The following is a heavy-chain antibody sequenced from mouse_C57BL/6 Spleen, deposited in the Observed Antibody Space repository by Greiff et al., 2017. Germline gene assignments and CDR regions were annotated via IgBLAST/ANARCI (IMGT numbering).Heavy chain of an antibody. CDR1: GYTFTGYW. Sequence: SGAELMKPGASVKLSCKATGYTFTGYWIEWVKQRPGHGLEWIGEILPGSGSTNYNEKFKGKATFTADTASNTAYMQLSSLTTEDSAIYYCARETVVATTGTNFDYWGQGTTLTVSS. D-gene: IGHD1-1*01. CDR2: ILPGSGST. V-gene: IGHV1-9*01. J-gene: IGHJ2*01. CDR3: ARETVVATTGTNFDY.